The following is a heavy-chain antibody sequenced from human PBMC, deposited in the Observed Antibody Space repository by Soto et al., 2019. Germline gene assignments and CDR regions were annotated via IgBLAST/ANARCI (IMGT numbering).Heavy chain of an antibody. CDR3: ARVSDKPSHFDY. CDR2: ISAYNGNK. J-gene: IGHJ4*02. V-gene: IGHV1-18*01. CDR1: GYTFTSYG. Sequence: QVQLVQSGAEVKKPGASVKVSCKASGYTFTSYGISWVRQAPGQGLEWMGWISAYNGNKNYTQKLQGRVTMTTDTSTRKAYMELRSLRSDDTAVYYCARVSDKPSHFDYWGQGTLVTVSS.